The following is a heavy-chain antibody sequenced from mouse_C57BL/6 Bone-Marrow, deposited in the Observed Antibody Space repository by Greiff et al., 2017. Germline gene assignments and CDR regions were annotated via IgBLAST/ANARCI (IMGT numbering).Heavy chain of an antibody. CDR1: GYAFSSSW. Sequence: VQPGASVKISCKASGYAFSSSWMNWVKQRPGKGLEWIGRIYPGDGDTNYNGKFKGKATLTADKSSSTAYMQLSSLTSEDSAVYFCARSSLITTVVAFDYWGQGTTLTVSS. CDR2: IYPGDGDT. D-gene: IGHD1-1*01. V-gene: IGHV1-82*01. CDR3: ARSSLITTVVAFDY. J-gene: IGHJ2*01.